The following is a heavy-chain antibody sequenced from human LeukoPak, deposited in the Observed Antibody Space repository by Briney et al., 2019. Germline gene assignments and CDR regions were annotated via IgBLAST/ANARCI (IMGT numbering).Heavy chain of an antibody. D-gene: IGHD1-7*01. V-gene: IGHV4-4*07. CDR2: IYPSGRT. J-gene: IGHJ5*02. CDR1: GASISSYY. CDR3: AREPRTQYAWFDP. Sequence: SETLSLTCTVSGASISSYYWSWLRQPAGKGPEWIGRIYPSGRTSYNPSLKSRVIMSLDTSKNQFFLKMSSVTAADTAVDYWAREPRTQYAWFDPWGQGTLVTVSS.